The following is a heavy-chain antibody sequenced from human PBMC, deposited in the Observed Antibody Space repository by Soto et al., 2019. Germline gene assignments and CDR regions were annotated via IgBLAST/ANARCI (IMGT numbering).Heavy chain of an antibody. CDR3: AGGLYCGGGCRNWFDP. D-gene: IGHD2-21*02. V-gene: IGHV4-30-4*01. Sequence: LSLPCPVSGGSMSSGDYYWSWIRQPPGKGLEWIGYIYYSGSTYYNPSLKSRVTISVDTSNNQFSLKLSSVTAADTAMYYWAGGLYCGGGCRNWFDPWGQGTLVTVSS. J-gene: IGHJ5*02. CDR2: IYYSGST. CDR1: GGSMSSGDYY.